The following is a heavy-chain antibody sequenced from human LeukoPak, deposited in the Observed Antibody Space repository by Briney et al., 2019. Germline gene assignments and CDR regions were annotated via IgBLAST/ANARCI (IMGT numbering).Heavy chain of an antibody. CDR3: AREDGYNWRYYYMDV. CDR2: INSDGSST. V-gene: IGHV3-74*01. J-gene: IGHJ6*03. CDR1: GFTFSSYW. D-gene: IGHD5-24*01. Sequence: GGSLRLSCAASGFTFSSYWMHWVRQAPGKGLVWVSRINSDGSSTSYADSVKGRFTISRDNAKNTLYLQMNSLRAEDTAVYYCAREDGYNWRYYYMDVWGKGTTVTISS.